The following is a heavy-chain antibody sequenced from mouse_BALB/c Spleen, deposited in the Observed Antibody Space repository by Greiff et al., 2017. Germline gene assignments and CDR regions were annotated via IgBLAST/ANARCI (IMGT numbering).Heavy chain of an antibody. CDR3: TRYYYGSRTPFAY. Sequence: EVKLMESGGGLVKPGGSLKLSCAASGFTFSSYTMSWVRQTPGKRLEWVATISSGGSYTYYPDSVKGRFTISRDNAKNTLYLQMSSLKSEDTAMYYCTRYYYGSRTPFAYWGQGTLVTVSA. V-gene: IGHV5-6-4*01. CDR2: ISSGGSYT. D-gene: IGHD1-1*01. J-gene: IGHJ3*01. CDR1: GFTFSSYT.